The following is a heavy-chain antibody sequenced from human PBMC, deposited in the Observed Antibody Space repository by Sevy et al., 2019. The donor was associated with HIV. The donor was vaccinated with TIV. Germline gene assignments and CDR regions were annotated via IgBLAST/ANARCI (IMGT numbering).Heavy chain of an antibody. Sequence: SETLSLTCAVSGYSISSGYYWGWIRQPPGKGLEWIGSIYHSGSTYYNPSLKSRVTISVDTSKNQFSLKLSSVTAADTAVYYCARVWVVVVVAATPLHWFDPWGQGTLVTVSS. CDR2: IYHSGST. CDR1: GYSISSGYY. D-gene: IGHD2-15*01. J-gene: IGHJ5*02. CDR3: ARVWVVVVVAATPLHWFDP. V-gene: IGHV4-38-2*01.